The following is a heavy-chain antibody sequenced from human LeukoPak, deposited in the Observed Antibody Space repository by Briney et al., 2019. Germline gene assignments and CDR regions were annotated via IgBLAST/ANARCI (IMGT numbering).Heavy chain of an antibody. J-gene: IGHJ6*03. CDR2: IKQDGSEK. Sequence: PGGSLRLSCAASGFTFSSYWMSWVRQAPGKGLEWVANIKQDGSEKYYVDSVKGRFTISRDNAKNSLYLQMNSLRAEDTAVYYCARAMSSVGQWLLPYYYMDVWGKGTTVTVSS. V-gene: IGHV3-7*01. D-gene: IGHD6-19*01. CDR1: GFTFSSYW. CDR3: ARAMSSVGQWLLPYYYMDV.